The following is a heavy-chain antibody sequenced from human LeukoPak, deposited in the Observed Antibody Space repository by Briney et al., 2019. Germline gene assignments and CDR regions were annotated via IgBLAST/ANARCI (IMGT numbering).Heavy chain of an antibody. J-gene: IGHJ4*02. CDR2: ISSSSSYI. CDR3: ARDEYDILTGYRY. Sequence: GGSLRLSCAASGFTFSSYSMNWVRQAPGKGLEWVSSISSSSSYIYYADSVKGRFTISRDNAKNSLYLQMNSLRAEDTAVYYCARDEYDILTGYRYWGQGTLVTASS. V-gene: IGHV3-21*01. D-gene: IGHD3-9*01. CDR1: GFTFSSYS.